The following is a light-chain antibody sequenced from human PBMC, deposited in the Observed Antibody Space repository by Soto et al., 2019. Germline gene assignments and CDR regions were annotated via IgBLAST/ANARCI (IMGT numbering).Light chain of an antibody. CDR1: SSDVGGYNY. CDR3: SSYSGTNYHYV. CDR2: EVS. J-gene: IGLJ1*01. V-gene: IGLV2-8*01. Sequence: QSVLNQPPAASGSIGQSVTISCTGTSSDVGGYNYVSWYQQHPGKAPKLMIYEVSERPSGVPDRFSGSKSGNTASLTVSGLQADDEAGYYCSSYSGTNYHYVFGTGTKVTVL.